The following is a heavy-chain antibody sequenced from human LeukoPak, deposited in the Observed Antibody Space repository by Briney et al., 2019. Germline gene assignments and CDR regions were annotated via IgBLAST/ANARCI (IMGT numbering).Heavy chain of an antibody. CDR3: ARVQWELRGVGSYFDY. CDR2: IKQDGSEK. J-gene: IGHJ4*02. D-gene: IGHD1-26*01. CDR1: GFTFSSYW. V-gene: IGHV3-7*01. Sequence: GGSLRLSCAASGFTFSSYWMSWVRQAPVKGLEWVANIKQDGSEKYYVDSVKGRFTISRDNAKNSLYLQMNSLRAEDTAVYYCARVQWELRGVGSYFDYWGQGTLVTVSS.